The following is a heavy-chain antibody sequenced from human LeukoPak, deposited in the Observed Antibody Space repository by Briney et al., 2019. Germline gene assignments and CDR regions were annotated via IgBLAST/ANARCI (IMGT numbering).Heavy chain of an antibody. CDR3: AKDGISYSRSSEREFDY. CDR1: GFTFSSYA. V-gene: IGHV3-30-3*01. CDR2: ISYDGSSE. Sequence: GGSLRLSCAASGFTFSSYAMHWVRQAPGKGLEWVAFISYDGSSEYCADSVKGRFTISRDNSKNTLYLQMNSLRAEDTAVYYCAKDGISYSRSSEREFDYWGQGTLVTVSS. J-gene: IGHJ4*02. D-gene: IGHD6-6*01.